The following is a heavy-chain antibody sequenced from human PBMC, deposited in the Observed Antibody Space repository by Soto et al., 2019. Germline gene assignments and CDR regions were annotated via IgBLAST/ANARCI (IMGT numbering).Heavy chain of an antibody. D-gene: IGHD6-19*01. CDR2: IKQDGSEK. Sequence: GGSLRLSCAASGFTFSSYWMSWVRQAPGKGLEWVANIKQDGSEKYYVDSVKGRFTISRDNAKNSLYLQMNSLRAEDTAVYYCARRGSIWHSSGWHDYWGQGTLVTVSS. V-gene: IGHV3-7*01. CDR3: ARRGSIWHSSGWHDY. J-gene: IGHJ4*02. CDR1: GFTFSSYW.